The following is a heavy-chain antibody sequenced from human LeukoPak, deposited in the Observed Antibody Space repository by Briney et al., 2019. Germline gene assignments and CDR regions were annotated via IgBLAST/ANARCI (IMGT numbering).Heavy chain of an antibody. V-gene: IGHV3-7*05. Sequence: VGSLRLSCSAPGVIFSNYWRTCVCPALGEGLEWVANIKQDGSEKYYVDSVKGRFTISRDNAKNTLYLQMNRLRANDTALYYCARDLQAVYYDSSGYGWGQGTLVTVSS. CDR1: GVIFSNYW. CDR3: ARDLQAVYYDSSGYG. CDR2: IKQDGSEK. J-gene: IGHJ4*02. D-gene: IGHD3-22*01.